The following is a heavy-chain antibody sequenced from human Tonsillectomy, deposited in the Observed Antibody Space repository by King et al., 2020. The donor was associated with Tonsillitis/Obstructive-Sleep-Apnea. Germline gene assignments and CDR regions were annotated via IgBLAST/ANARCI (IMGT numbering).Heavy chain of an antibody. V-gene: IGHV3-48*03. CDR2: ISSGGSTI. J-gene: IGHJ3*02. CDR3: ARDRTRGAFDI. Sequence: VQLVQSGGGLVQPGGSLRLSCAASGFTFSSYEMNWVRQAPGKGLEWVSYISSGGSTIYYADSVKGRFTISRDNAKHSLYLQMNSLRAEDTAVYYCARDRTRGAFDIWGQGTRVTVSS. D-gene: IGHD1-14*01. CDR1: GFTFSSYE.